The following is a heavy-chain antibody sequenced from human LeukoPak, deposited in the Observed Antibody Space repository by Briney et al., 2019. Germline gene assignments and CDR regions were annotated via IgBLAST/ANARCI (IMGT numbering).Heavy chain of an antibody. Sequence: GGSLRLSCAASGFTFSSYEMNWVRQAPGKGLEWVSYISSSGSTIYYADSVKGRFTISRDNSKNTLYLQMNSLRAEDTAVYYCAKIPILWFGESYYFDYWGQGTLVTVSS. V-gene: IGHV3-48*03. J-gene: IGHJ4*02. D-gene: IGHD3-10*01. CDR3: AKIPILWFGESYYFDY. CDR2: ISSSGSTI. CDR1: GFTFSSYE.